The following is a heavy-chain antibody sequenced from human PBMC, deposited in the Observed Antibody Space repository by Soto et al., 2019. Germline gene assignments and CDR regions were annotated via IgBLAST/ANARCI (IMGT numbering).Heavy chain of an antibody. Sequence: SETLSLTCTVSGGSISSSYYWSWIRQPPGKGLEWIGYIYYSGSTNYNPSLKSRVTISVDTSKNQFSLKLSSVTAADTAVYYCARERPGYSIFWGQGTLVTVSS. CDR2: IYYSGST. D-gene: IGHD3-3*02. V-gene: IGHV4-61*01. J-gene: IGHJ4*02. CDR3: ARERPGYSIF. CDR1: GGSISSSYY.